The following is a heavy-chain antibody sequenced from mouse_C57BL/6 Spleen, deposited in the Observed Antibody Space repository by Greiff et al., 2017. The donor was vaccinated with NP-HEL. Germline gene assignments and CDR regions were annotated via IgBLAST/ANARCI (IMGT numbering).Heavy chain of an antibody. CDR1: GFSFNTYA. Sequence: EVQRVESGGGLVQPKGSLKLSCAASGFSFNTYAMNWVRQAPGKGLEWVARIRSKSNNYATYYADSVKDRFTISRDDSESMLYLQMNNLKTEDTAMYYCVRHRAYYSNYYAMDYWGQGTSVTVSS. J-gene: IGHJ4*01. V-gene: IGHV10-1*01. CDR2: IRSKSNNYAT. CDR3: VRHRAYYSNYYAMDY. D-gene: IGHD2-5*01.